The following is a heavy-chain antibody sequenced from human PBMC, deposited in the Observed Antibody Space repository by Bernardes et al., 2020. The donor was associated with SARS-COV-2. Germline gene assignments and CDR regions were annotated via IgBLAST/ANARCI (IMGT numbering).Heavy chain of an antibody. Sequence: GGSLRLSCAASGFTFSKYWLNWVRQAPGKGLEWVGNINQDGSEKYYGDSVKGRFTISRDNAENSLYLQMNSLRAEDTAMYYCASGLGDYWGQGALVTVSS. CDR2: INQDGSEK. J-gene: IGHJ4*02. CDR3: ASGLGDY. V-gene: IGHV3-7*03. CDR1: GFTFSKYW.